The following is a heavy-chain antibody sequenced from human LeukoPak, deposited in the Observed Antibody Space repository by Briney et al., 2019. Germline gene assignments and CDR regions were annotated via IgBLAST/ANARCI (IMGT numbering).Heavy chain of an antibody. CDR1: GFTFSTYA. Sequence: GGSLRLSCAASGFTFSTYAMSWVRQAPGKGLEWVANIKQDGSEKYYVDSVKGRFTISRDNAKNSLYLQMNSLRAEDTAVYYCARDGSETYYDFWSGYPPAGYYDYWGQGTLVTVSS. CDR3: ARDGSETYYDFWSGYPPAGYYDY. V-gene: IGHV3-7*05. J-gene: IGHJ4*02. D-gene: IGHD3-3*01. CDR2: IKQDGSEK.